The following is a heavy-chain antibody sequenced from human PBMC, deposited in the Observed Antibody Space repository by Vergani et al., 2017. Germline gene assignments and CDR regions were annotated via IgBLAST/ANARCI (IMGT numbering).Heavy chain of an antibody. J-gene: IGHJ5*02. CDR1: GFTFSNAW. V-gene: IGHV3-15*01. CDR3: TTEHYYDSSGYYYPEWFDP. D-gene: IGHD3-22*01. CDR2: IISKTDGGTT. Sequence: EVQLVESGGGLVKPGGSLRLSCAASGFTFSNAWMSWVRQAPGKGLEWVGRIISKTDGGTTDYAAPVKGRFTISRDDSKNTLYLQMNSLKTEDTAVYYCTTEHYYDSSGYYYPEWFDPWGQGTLVTVSS.